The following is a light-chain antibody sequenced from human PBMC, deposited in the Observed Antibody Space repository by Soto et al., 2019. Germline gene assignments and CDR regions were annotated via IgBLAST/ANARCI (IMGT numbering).Light chain of an antibody. J-gene: IGKJ5*01. V-gene: IGKV3D-15*01. CDR2: DAS. CDR3: QQYNNWTLI. CDR1: QSVSRH. Sequence: EILLTQYPATLSLSPGEGATVSCRASQSVSRHLAWYQKKSGKAPRLLIYDASSRASGIPARLSGSGYGTELNITISSMKSEDFEVYYCQQYNNWTLIFGQGTRLEIK.